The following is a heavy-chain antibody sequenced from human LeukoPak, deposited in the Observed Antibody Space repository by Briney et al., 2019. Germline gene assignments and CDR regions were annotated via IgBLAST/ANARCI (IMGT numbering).Heavy chain of an antibody. CDR2: INHSGST. J-gene: IGHJ5*02. D-gene: IGHD3-10*01. V-gene: IGHV4-34*01. Sequence: SETLSLTCAVYGGSFSGYYWSWIRQPPGKGLEWIGEINHSGSTNYNPSLKSRVTISVVTSKSQFSLKLSSVTAADTAVYYCARAPSYNNVPWGQGTLVTVSS. CDR1: GGSFSGYY. CDR3: ARAPSYNNVP.